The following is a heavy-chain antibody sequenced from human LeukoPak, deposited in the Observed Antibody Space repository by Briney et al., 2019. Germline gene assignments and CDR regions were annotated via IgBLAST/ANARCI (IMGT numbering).Heavy chain of an antibody. CDR2: IYPGDSDT. J-gene: IGHJ4*02. D-gene: IGHD3-3*01. Sequence: GESLKISCKGSGDIFTSYWIGWVRQMPGKGLEWMGIIYPGDSDTRYSPSFQGQVTISADKSINTAYLQWSSLKASDTAMYFCARSITKYYFDYWGQGTLVTVSS. CDR1: GDIFTSYW. CDR3: ARSITKYYFDY. V-gene: IGHV5-51*01.